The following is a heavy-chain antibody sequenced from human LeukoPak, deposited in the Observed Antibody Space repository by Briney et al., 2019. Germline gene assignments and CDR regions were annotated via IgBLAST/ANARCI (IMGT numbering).Heavy chain of an antibody. J-gene: IGHJ4*02. CDR2: IYYSGST. CDR3: AREDRTVVTGIDY. Sequence: PSETLSLTCTVSGGSISSGGYYWSWIRQHPGKGLEWIGYIYYSGSTYYNPSLKSRVTISVDTSKNQFSLKLSSVTAADTAVYYCAREDRTVVTGIDYWGQGTLVTVSS. V-gene: IGHV4-31*03. CDR1: GGSISSGGYY. D-gene: IGHD4-23*01.